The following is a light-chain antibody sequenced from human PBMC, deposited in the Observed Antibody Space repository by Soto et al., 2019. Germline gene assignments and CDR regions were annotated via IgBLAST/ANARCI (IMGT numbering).Light chain of an antibody. CDR2: GAS. J-gene: IGKJ3*01. V-gene: IGKV3-20*01. CDR3: PQSFP. CDR1: QSVSSSY. Sequence: EIVLTQSPGTLSLSPGERATLSCRASQSVSSSYLAWYQQKPGQAPRLLIYGASNRATGIPDRFSGSGSGTDFTLTISRLEPEDFALYYCPQSFPFGPGTKVDIK.